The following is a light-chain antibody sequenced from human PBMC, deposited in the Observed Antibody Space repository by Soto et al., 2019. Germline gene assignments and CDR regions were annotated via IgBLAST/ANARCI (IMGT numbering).Light chain of an antibody. CDR2: GTS. Sequence: DIVLTQSPGTLSVSPGERATLSCRASQTISSNYLAWYQQKPGQPPSLLIYGTSSRATGIPDRFSGSGSGTDFTLTISRPEPEDSAIYYCQQYGSWTFGQGTKVEIK. J-gene: IGKJ1*01. CDR1: QTISSNY. V-gene: IGKV3-20*01. CDR3: QQYGSWT.